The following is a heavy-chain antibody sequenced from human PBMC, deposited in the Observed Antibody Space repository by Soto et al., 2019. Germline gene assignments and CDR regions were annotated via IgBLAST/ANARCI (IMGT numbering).Heavy chain of an antibody. CDR2: IYYSGST. CDR1: GGSISSSSSH. Sequence: QLQLQESGPGLVKPSETLSLTCTVSGGSISSSSSHWGWIRQPPGKGLEWIGSIYYSGSTYYNPSLKSRVTITVDTSKNQFPLKLGSVTAADTAVYYCARHWVCSGGSCYSSGFQHWGQGTLVTVSS. V-gene: IGHV4-39*01. D-gene: IGHD2-15*01. CDR3: ARHWVCSGGSCYSSGFQH. J-gene: IGHJ1*01.